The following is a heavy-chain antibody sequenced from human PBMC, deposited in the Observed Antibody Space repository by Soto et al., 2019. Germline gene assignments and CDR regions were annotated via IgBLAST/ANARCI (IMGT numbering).Heavy chain of an antibody. Sequence: QVQLVQSAGEVKKPGASAIVSCQASGYTFRNYIIAWLRQAPGQGLEWMGWISPYNGNTNYARQFRGRVTLTTDTSTSADYLELRNLGSDDAATYYCARYCAGNACYSRHYYAMDVGGQGTTVSVSS. CDR1: GYTFRNYI. V-gene: IGHV1-18*01. D-gene: IGHD2-21*02. CDR3: ARYCAGNACYSRHYYAMDV. J-gene: IGHJ6*02. CDR2: ISPYNGNT.